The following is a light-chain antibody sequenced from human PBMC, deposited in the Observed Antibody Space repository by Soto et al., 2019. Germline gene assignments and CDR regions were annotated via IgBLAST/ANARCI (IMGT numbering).Light chain of an antibody. CDR1: QDIRKY. CDR2: DAS. CDR3: QQYESLFT. J-gene: IGKJ3*01. Sequence: DIQMTQSPSSLSASVGDRVTITCQASQDIRKYLNWYQQKPGKAPKLLIYDASTLETGVPPRFSRSGSGTDFSLTINRLQPEDFATYYCQQYESLFTFGRGTKVDIK. V-gene: IGKV1-33*01.